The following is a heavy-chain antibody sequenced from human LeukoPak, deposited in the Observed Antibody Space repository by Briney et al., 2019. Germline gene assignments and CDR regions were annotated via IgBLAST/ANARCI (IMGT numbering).Heavy chain of an antibody. CDR1: GGSFSGYY. V-gene: IGHV4-34*01. CDR2: INHSGST. CDR3: ARHSPKGRHCSSTSCYRSPFDY. Sequence: SETLSLTCAVYGGSFSGYYWSWIRQPPGKGLEWIGEINHSGSTNYNPSLKSRVTISVDTSKNQFSLKLSSVTAADTAVYYCARHSPKGRHCSSTSCYRSPFDYWGQGTLVTVSS. J-gene: IGHJ4*02. D-gene: IGHD2-2*01.